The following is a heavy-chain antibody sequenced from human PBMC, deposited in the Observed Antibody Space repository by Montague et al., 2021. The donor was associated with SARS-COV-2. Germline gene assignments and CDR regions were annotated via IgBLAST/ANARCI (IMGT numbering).Heavy chain of an antibody. V-gene: IGHV4-31*02. Sequence: IYYSGSTYYNPSLKSRVTISVDTSKNQFSLKLSSVTAADTAVYYCARASGKKTIFGVVISYFDYWGQGTLVTVSS. CDR3: ARASGKKTIFGVVISYFDY. J-gene: IGHJ4*02. CDR2: IYYSGST. D-gene: IGHD3-3*01.